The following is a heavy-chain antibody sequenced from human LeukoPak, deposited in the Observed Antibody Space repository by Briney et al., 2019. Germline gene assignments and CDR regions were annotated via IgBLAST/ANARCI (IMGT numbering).Heavy chain of an antibody. J-gene: IGHJ4*02. D-gene: IGHD5-18*01. V-gene: IGHV1-18*01. CDR1: GYTFTSYG. CDR2: ISAYNGNT. CDR3: ARDQSFPESGYSYGNFDY. Sequence: GASVKVSCKASGYTFTSYGISWVRQAPGQGLEWMGWISAYNGNTNYAQKLQGRVTMTTDTSTSTAYMELRSLRSDDTAVYYCARDQSFPESGYSYGNFDYWGQGTLVTVSS.